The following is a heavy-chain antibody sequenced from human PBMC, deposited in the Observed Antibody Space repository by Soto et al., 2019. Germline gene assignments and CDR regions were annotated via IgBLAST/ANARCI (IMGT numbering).Heavy chain of an antibody. V-gene: IGHV4-30-4*01. CDR2: IYYSGST. D-gene: IGHD4-17*01. J-gene: IGHJ4*02. Sequence: QVQLQESGPGLVKPSQTLSLTCTVSGGSISSGDYYWSWIRQPPVKGLEWIGYIYYSGSTYYNPSLKSRVNLSVDTSKTQFSLKLSSVTAADTAVYYCASHDYGDLIGPGDWGQGTLVTVSS. CDR1: GGSISSGDYY. CDR3: ASHDYGDLIGPGD.